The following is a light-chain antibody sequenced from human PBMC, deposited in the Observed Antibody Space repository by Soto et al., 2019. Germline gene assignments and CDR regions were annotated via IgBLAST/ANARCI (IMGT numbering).Light chain of an antibody. CDR2: DAS. Sequence: DIQMTQSPSFLSASVRDRVTITCRASQSISSYLNWYQQKPGAAPELLIYDASTLQSGVPSRFRGGASGTDFTLTISSLQLDDFATYYCQQSYNTPLTFGQGTKVDIK. CDR1: QSISSY. CDR3: QQSYNTPLT. J-gene: IGKJ1*01. V-gene: IGKV1-39*01.